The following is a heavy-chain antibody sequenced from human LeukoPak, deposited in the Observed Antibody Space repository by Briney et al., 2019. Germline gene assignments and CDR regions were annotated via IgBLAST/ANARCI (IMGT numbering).Heavy chain of an antibody. CDR2: ISAYNGNT. Sequence: GASVKVSCKASGYTFTGYYMHWVRQAPGQGLEWMGWISAYNGNTNYAQKLQGRVTMTTDTSTSTAYMELRSLRSDDTAVYYCARDKGSGWYSDYWGQGTLVTVSS. J-gene: IGHJ4*02. CDR3: ARDKGSGWYSDY. CDR1: GYTFTGYY. V-gene: IGHV1-18*04. D-gene: IGHD6-19*01.